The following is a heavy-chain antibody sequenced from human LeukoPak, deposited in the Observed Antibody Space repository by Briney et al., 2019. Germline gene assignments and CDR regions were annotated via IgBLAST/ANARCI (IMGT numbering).Heavy chain of an antibody. CDR1: GFTFDSFD. CDR2: ISWNSGSI. CDR3: AKLGYGSGWYEGWFDP. V-gene: IGHV3-9*01. J-gene: IGHJ5*02. Sequence: GGSLRLSCAASGFTFDSFDMTWVRQAPGKGLEWVSGISWNSGSIGYADSVKGRFTISRDNAKNSLYLQMNSLRAEDTALYYCAKLGYGSGWYEGWFDPWGQGTLVTVSS. D-gene: IGHD6-19*01.